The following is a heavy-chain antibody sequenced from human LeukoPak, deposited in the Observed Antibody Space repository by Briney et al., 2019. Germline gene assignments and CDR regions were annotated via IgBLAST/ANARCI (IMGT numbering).Heavy chain of an antibody. V-gene: IGHV4-34*01. Sequence: SETLSLTCAVYGGSFSGYYWSWIRQPPGKGLEWIGEINHSGSTNYNPSLKSRVTISVDTSKNQFSLKLSSVTAADTAVYYCARGRGLSAAAGRLGPWGQGTLVTVSS. CDR1: GGSFSGYY. CDR3: ARGRGLSAAAGRLGP. CDR2: INHSGST. D-gene: IGHD6-13*01. J-gene: IGHJ5*02.